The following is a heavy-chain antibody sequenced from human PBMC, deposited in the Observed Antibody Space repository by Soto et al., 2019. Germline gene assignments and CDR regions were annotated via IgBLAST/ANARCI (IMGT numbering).Heavy chain of an antibody. CDR3: ARESWEDIVVVPAAFFDY. V-gene: IGHV3-11*01. CDR2: ISSSGSTI. Sequence: GGSLRLSCAASGFTFSDYYMSWIRQAPGKGLEWVSYISSSGSTIYYADSVKGRFTISRDNAKNSLYLQMNSLRAEDTAVYYCARESWEDIVVVPAAFFDYWGQGTLVTVSS. J-gene: IGHJ4*02. CDR1: GFTFSDYY. D-gene: IGHD2-2*01.